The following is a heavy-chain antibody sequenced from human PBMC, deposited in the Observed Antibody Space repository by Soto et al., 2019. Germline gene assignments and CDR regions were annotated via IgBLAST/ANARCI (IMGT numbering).Heavy chain of an antibody. CDR2: ISPMFGAA. V-gene: IGHV1-69*19. CDR3: AREVQVHTPAFVC. CDR1: GGTFNTYA. J-gene: IGHJ4*02. Sequence: QVQLVQSGAEMKKPGSSVKVSCQSSGGTFNTYAMNWVRQAPGQGPEWMGDISPMFGAANYAPKFQGRVTITADDSTGTSYMQLSSLTSEDTALYFCAREVQVHTPAFVCWGQGTLVTVSS. D-gene: IGHD3-10*01.